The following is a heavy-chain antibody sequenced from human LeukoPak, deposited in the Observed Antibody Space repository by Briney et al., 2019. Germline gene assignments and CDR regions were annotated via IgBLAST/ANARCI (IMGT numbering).Heavy chain of an antibody. CDR1: GFSFTSSA. CDR3: AATPEITMVRGVPLPYGMDV. CDR2: IVVGSGNT. D-gene: IGHD3-10*01. Sequence: SVKVSCKASGFSFTSSAMQWARQARGQRLEWIGWIVVGSGNTNYAQKFQKRVAITRDMSTSTAYMELSSLRSEDTAVYYCAATPEITMVRGVPLPYGMDVWGQGTTVTVSS. V-gene: IGHV1-58*02. J-gene: IGHJ6*02.